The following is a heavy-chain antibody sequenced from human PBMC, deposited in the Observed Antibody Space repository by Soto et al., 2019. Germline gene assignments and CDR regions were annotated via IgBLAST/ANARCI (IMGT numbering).Heavy chain of an antibody. Sequence: ASVKVSCKASGYTFTSYGISWVRQAPGQGLEWMGWISAYNGNTNYAQKLQGRVTMTTDTSTSTAYMELRSLRSDDTAVYYCARRYCSSTRCYGPYYYYGMDVWGQGTTVTVSS. CDR1: GYTFTSYG. CDR3: ARRYCSSTRCYGPYYYYGMDV. D-gene: IGHD2-2*01. CDR2: ISAYNGNT. V-gene: IGHV1-18*04. J-gene: IGHJ6*02.